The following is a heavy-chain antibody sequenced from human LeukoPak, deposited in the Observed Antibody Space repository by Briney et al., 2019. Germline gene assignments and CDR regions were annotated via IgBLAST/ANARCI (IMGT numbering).Heavy chain of an antibody. J-gene: IGHJ1*01. Sequence: SETLSLTCTVSGASITSDDFYWNWLRQHPGKGLEWIGYIYYTGSTYYNSSLKSRVTISIDTSKNQFSLNLSSVTAADTAVYHCARGPPFASWGQGTLVTVSS. CDR1: GASITSDDFY. CDR3: ARGPPFAS. V-gene: IGHV4-31*03. D-gene: IGHD3-16*01. CDR2: IYYTGST.